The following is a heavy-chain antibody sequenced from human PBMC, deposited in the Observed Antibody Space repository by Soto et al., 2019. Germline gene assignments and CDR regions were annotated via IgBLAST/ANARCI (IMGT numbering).Heavy chain of an antibody. J-gene: IGHJ4*02. D-gene: IGHD3-22*01. CDR3: SRPLYDTCCYRYFDF. V-gene: IGHV5-51*01. CDR1: GYSFSSYW. Sequence: GESLKISCKASGYSFSSYWIGWVRQIPGRGLGWMGISFPDDSETRYSPSFQGKVSISVDKSITTAYLQWSSLKASDTAMYYCSRPLYDTCCYRYFDFWGQGTLVTVSS. CDR2: SFPDDSET.